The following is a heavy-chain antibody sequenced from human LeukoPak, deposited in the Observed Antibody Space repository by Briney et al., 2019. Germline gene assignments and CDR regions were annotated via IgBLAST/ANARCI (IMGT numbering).Heavy chain of an antibody. V-gene: IGHV4-61*02. Sequence: PSETLSLTCTVSGGSISSGSYYWSWIRQPAGKGLEWIGRIYTSGSTNYNPSLKSRVTISVDTSKNQFSLKLSSVTAADTAVYYCARHFRGRPPFRSGPSFDYWGQGTLVTVSS. CDR1: GGSISSGSYY. D-gene: IGHD3-3*01. CDR3: ARHFRGRPPFRSGPSFDY. CDR2: IYTSGST. J-gene: IGHJ4*02.